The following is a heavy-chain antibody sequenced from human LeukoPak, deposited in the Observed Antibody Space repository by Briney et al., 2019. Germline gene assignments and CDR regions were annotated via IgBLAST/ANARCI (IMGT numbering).Heavy chain of an antibody. J-gene: IGHJ5*02. CDR2: INPNSGGT. CDR1: GYTFTGYY. Sequence: GASVKVSCKASGYTFTGYYMHWVRQAPGQGLEWMGWINPNSGGTNYAQKFQGRVTMTRDTSISTAYMELSRLRSDDTAVYYCARDRYSSTNWFDPWGQGTLVTVSS. CDR3: ARDRYSSTNWFDP. V-gene: IGHV1-2*02. D-gene: IGHD6-19*01.